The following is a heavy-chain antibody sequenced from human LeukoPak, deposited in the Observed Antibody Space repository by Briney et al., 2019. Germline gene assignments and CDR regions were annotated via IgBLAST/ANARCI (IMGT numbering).Heavy chain of an antibody. V-gene: IGHV3-21*01. J-gene: IGHJ4*01. CDR2: ISSSSSYI. Sequence: GGSLRLSCAASGFTFSSYSMNWVRQVPGKGLEWVSSISSSSSYIYYADSVKGRFTISRDNAKNSLYLQMNSLRAEDTAVYYCARARGRTTRHWGQGTLVTVSS. CDR1: GFTFSSYS. CDR3: ARARGRTTRH. D-gene: IGHD2/OR15-2a*01.